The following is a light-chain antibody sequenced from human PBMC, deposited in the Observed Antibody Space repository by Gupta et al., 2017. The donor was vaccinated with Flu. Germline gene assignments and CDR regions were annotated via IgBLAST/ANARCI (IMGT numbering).Light chain of an antibody. J-gene: IGKJ4*01. V-gene: IGKV4-1*01. CDR2: WAS. CDR1: RTLLYTSNKRNY. CDR3: QQEDDTPLT. Sequence: IVMTPYPDSLSVSLGESASINCKSSRTLLYTSNKRNYLAWYQQKPGQPPKLLINWASARESGVPDRFSGSGSGTDFTLTISSLQAEDVAVYYCQQEDDTPLTFGGGTRVEVK.